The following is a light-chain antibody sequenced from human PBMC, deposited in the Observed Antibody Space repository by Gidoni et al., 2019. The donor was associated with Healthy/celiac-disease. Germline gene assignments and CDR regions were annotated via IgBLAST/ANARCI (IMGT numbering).Light chain of an antibody. J-gene: IGKJ1*01. CDR3: QKCNSAPWT. V-gene: IGKV1-27*01. CDR2: AAS. Sequence: DIQMTQSPSSLSASVGDRVTITCRASQGLSNYLAWYQQKPGKVPKLLIYAASTLQSGVPSRFSGSGSGTDFTLTISSLQPEDVAAYYCQKCNSAPWTFGQGTKVEIK. CDR1: QGLSNY.